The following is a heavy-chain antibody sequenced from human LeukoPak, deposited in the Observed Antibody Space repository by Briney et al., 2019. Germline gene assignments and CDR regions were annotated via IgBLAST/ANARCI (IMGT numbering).Heavy chain of an antibody. CDR3: AKDIVHDLRTFDI. D-gene: IGHD3-10*02. V-gene: IGHV3-9*01. CDR1: GFTFDDYA. J-gene: IGHJ3*02. CDR2: ISWNSGNI. Sequence: PGGSLRLSCAASGFTFDDYAMHWVRQAPGKGLEWVSGISWNSGNIGYADSMKGRFTISRDNAKNSLYLQMNSLRAEDTALYYCAKDIVHDLRTFDIWGQGTMVTVSS.